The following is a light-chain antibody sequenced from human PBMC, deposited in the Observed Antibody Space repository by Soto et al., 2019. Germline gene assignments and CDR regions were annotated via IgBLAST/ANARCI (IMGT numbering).Light chain of an antibody. CDR3: QQYDNLPT. CDR2: DAS. Sequence: DIQMTQSPSSLSASVGDRITITCQASQDIKNYLNWYQQKSGKAPKLLIYDASDLETGVPSRFSGSGSGTDFTFTINSLQPEDIATYNCQQYDNLPTFGQGTRLEI. CDR1: QDIKNY. V-gene: IGKV1-33*01. J-gene: IGKJ5*01.